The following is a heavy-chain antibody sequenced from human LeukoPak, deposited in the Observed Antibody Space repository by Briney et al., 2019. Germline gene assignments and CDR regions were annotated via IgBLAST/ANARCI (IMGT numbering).Heavy chain of an antibody. Sequence: ASVKVSCKASGYTFTTYGISWVRQAPGQGLGWLGWISAYNGNTNYAQKFQGRVTMTTDTSTSTDYMELRSLRSDDTAVYYCARDQISTWYAYFDYWGQGTLVTVSS. CDR1: GYTFTTYG. D-gene: IGHD6-13*01. CDR3: ARDQISTWYAYFDY. CDR2: ISAYNGNT. J-gene: IGHJ4*02. V-gene: IGHV1-18*01.